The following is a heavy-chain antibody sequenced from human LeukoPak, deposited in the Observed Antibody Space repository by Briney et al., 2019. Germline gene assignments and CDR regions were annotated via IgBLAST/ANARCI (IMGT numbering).Heavy chain of an antibody. V-gene: IGHV1-46*01. CDR3: AREYSSSWYGYYYYYMDV. Sequence: ASVKVSCKASGYTFTSYYMHWVRQAPGQGLEWVGIINPSGGSTSYAQKFQGRVTMTRDMSTSTVYMELSSLRSEDTAVYYCAREYSSSWYGYYYYYMDVWGKGTTVTVSS. J-gene: IGHJ6*03. D-gene: IGHD6-13*01. CDR1: GYTFTSYY. CDR2: INPSGGST.